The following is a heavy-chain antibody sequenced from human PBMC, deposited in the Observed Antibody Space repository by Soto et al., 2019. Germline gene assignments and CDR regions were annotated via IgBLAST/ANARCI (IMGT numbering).Heavy chain of an antibody. Sequence: EESLTISCQVSGYSFTSYCIGWVLQMPAKGLEWMGIIYPGDSDTRYSPSFQGQVTISADKSISTAYLQWSSLKASDTAMYYCARSPAIQLWYGFHAFDIWGQGTMVTV. CDR2: IYPGDSDT. D-gene: IGHD5-18*01. V-gene: IGHV5-51*01. CDR1: GYSFTSYC. J-gene: IGHJ3*02. CDR3: ARSPAIQLWYGFHAFDI.